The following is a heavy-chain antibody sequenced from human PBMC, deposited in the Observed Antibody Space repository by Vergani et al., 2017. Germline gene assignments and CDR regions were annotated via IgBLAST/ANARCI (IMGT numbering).Heavy chain of an antibody. CDR1: GGTFSSYA. D-gene: IGHD3-9*01. J-gene: IGHJ5*02. CDR3: ARRAYYDILTGYDWVDP. V-gene: IGHV1-69*12. Sequence: QVQLVQSGAEVKKPGSSVKVSCKASGGTFSSYAISWVRQAPGQGLEWMGGIIPIFGTANYAQKFQGRVPITADESTRTAYMELSSLRSEETAVYYCARRAYYDILTGYDWVDPWGQGTLVTVSS. CDR2: IIPIFGTA.